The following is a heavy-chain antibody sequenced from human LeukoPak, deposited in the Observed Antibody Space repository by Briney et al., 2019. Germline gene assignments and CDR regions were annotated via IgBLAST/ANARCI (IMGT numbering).Heavy chain of an antibody. CDR3: ARLRCSGGSCTVFDY. J-gene: IGHJ4*02. CDR2: INPNSGGT. V-gene: IGHV1-2*02. D-gene: IGHD2-15*01. CDR1: GYTFTGHY. Sequence: ASVKVSCKASGYTFTGHYMHWVRQAPGQGLEWMGWINPNSGGTNYAQKFQGRVTMTRDTSISTAYMELSRLRSDDTAVYYCARLRCSGGSCTVFDYWGQGTLVTVSS.